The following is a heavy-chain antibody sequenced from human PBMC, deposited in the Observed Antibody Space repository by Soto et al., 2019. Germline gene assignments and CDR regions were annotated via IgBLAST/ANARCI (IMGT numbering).Heavy chain of an antibody. D-gene: IGHD3-22*01. CDR2: IIPIFGTA. Sequence: SVKVSCKASGGTFSSYAISWVRQAPGQGLEWMGGIIPIFGTANYAQKFQGRVTITADESTSTAYMELSSLRSEDTAVYYCARDPSYYYDSSGYPGYAFDIWGQGTMVTVSS. V-gene: IGHV1-69*13. J-gene: IGHJ3*02. CDR3: ARDPSYYYDSSGYPGYAFDI. CDR1: GGTFSSYA.